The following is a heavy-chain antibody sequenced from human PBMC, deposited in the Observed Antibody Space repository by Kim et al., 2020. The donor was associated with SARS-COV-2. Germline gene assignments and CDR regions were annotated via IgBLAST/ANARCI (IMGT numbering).Heavy chain of an antibody. D-gene: IGHD3-10*01. V-gene: IGHV3-21*04. CDR1: GFTFSSYA. J-gene: IGHJ4*01. CDR3: ARDPGSGVRGGYGLDY. CDR2: ISSSSSYI. Sequence: GGSLRLSCAASGFTFSSYAMNWVRQAPGKGLEWVSAISSSSSYIYYADSVKGRFTISRDNAKNTLYLQMNSLRAEDTAVYYCARDPGSGVRGGYGLDYSG.